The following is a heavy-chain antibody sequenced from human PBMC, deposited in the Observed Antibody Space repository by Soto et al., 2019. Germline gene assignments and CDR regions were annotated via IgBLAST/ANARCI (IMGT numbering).Heavy chain of an antibody. D-gene: IGHD6-25*01. Sequence: QVQLVESGGGLVKPGGSLRLSCAASGFTFSDYSMNWIRQAPGKGLEWVSYISSTGNTMYYADSVKGRFTISRDTANSSLHLEMNSLRADDTAVYYCARGSIGFLKGGWFDPWGQGTLVTVSS. CDR3: ARGSIGFLKGGWFDP. CDR1: GFTFSDYS. V-gene: IGHV3-11*01. CDR2: ISSTGNTM. J-gene: IGHJ5*02.